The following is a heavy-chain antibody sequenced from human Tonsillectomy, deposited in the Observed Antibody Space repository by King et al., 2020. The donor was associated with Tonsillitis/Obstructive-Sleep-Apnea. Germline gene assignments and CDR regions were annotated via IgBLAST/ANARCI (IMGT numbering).Heavy chain of an antibody. CDR3: ARTPNYDILTGYSYYFDY. CDR1: GFSLSNARMG. V-gene: IGHV2-26*01. D-gene: IGHD3-9*01. Sequence: TLKESGPVLVKPTETLTLTCTVSGFSLSNARMGVSWIRQPPGKALEWLAHIFSNDEKSYSTSLKSRLTISQDTSKSQVVLTMTNMDPVDTATYYFARTPNYDILTGYSYYFDYWGQGTLVTVSS. J-gene: IGHJ4*02. CDR2: IFSNDEK.